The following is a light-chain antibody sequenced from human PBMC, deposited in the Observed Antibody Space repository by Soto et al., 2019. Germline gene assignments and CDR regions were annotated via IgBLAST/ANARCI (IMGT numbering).Light chain of an antibody. CDR2: GTS. J-gene: IGKJ1*01. Sequence: EIVLTQSPGTLSLSPGERATLSCRASQSVSSSYLAWYQHKPGQAPRLLISGTSSRATGIPDRFSGSGAGTDFTLTISRLEPEDFAVYYCQQYGTTPWTFGQATKVEVK. CDR1: QSVSSSY. CDR3: QQYGTTPWT. V-gene: IGKV3-20*01.